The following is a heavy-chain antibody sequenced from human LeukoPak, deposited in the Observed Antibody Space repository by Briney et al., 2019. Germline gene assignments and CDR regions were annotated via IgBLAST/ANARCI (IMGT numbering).Heavy chain of an antibody. CDR2: ISAYNGNT. D-gene: IGHD5-18*01. Sequence: ASVKVSCKASGYTFTDYGVFWVRQAPGQGLEWMGWISAYNGNTNYAPKFQGRVTMTTDTSTDTAYMELSSLRSEDTAVYYCATDSPTSYGTTWVYWGQGTLVTVSS. CDR3: ATDSPTSYGTTWVY. J-gene: IGHJ4*02. V-gene: IGHV1-18*01. CDR1: GYTFTDYG.